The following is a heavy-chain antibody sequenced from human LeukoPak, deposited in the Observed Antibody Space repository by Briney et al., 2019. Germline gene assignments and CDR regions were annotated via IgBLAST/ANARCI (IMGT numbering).Heavy chain of an antibody. Sequence: GRSLRLSCAASGFTFSSYGMHWVRQAPGKGLEWVAVISYDGSNKYYADSVKGRFTISRDNSKNTLYLQMNSLRAEDTAVYYCATEGYCSSTSCYDYWGQGTLVTVSS. CDR3: ATEGYCSSTSCYDY. D-gene: IGHD2-2*01. CDR2: ISYDGSNK. CDR1: GFTFSSYG. V-gene: IGHV3-30*03. J-gene: IGHJ4*02.